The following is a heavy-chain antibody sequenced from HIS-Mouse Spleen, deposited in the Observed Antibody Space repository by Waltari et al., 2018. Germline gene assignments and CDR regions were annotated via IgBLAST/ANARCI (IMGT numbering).Heavy chain of an antibody. Sequence: QLQLQESGPGLVKPSETLSLTCTVSGGSISSSSYYWGWIRQPPGKGLGWIGSIYYRGSTYYNPSLKRRVTISVDTSKNQFSLKLSSVTAADTAVYYCAREIPYSSSWYDWYFDLWGRGTLVTVSS. J-gene: IGHJ2*01. CDR3: AREIPYSSSWYDWYFDL. CDR1: GGSISSSSYY. CDR2: IYYRGST. D-gene: IGHD6-13*01. V-gene: IGHV4-39*07.